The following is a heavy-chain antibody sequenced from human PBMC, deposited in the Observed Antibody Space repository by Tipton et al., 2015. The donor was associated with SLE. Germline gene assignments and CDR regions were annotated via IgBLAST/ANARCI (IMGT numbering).Heavy chain of an antibody. CDR1: GGSFSGYY. CDR2: INHSGST. J-gene: IGHJ4*02. Sequence: TLSLTCAVYGGSFSGYYWSWIRQPPGKGLEWIGEINHSGSTNYNPSLKSRVTISVDTSKNQFSLKLSSVTAADTAVYYRARGGPWGFWVIAIQARYFDYWGQGTLVTVSS. V-gene: IGHV4-34*01. CDR3: ARGGPWGFWVIAIQARYFDY. D-gene: IGHD2-21*01.